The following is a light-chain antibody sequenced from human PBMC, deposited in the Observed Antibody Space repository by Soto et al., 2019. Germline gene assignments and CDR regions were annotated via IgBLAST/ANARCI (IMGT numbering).Light chain of an antibody. V-gene: IGKV1-5*01. CDR3: QQYNNWPPWT. CDR2: DAS. Sequence: DIQMTQSPSFVSASVGDRVTITCRASQSIDNWLAWYQQKPGKAPKLLIYDASTLESGVSSGFSGSGSGTEFTLTISSLRPDDFATYYCQQYNNWPPWTFGQGTKVEIK. CDR1: QSIDNW. J-gene: IGKJ1*01.